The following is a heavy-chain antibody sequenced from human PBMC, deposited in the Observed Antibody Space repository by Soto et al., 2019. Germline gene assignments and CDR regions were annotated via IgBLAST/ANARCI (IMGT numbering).Heavy chain of an antibody. CDR1: GGSISSSSYY. CDR3: ARPQNYDFWSGYQTYNWFDP. Sequence: SETLSLTCTVSGGSISSSSYYWGWIRQPPGKGLEWIGSIYYSGSTYYSPSLKSRVTISVDTSKNQFSLKLSSVTAADTAVYYCARPQNYDFWSGYQTYNWFDPWGQGTLVTVSS. J-gene: IGHJ5*02. V-gene: IGHV4-39*01. D-gene: IGHD3-3*01. CDR2: IYYSGST.